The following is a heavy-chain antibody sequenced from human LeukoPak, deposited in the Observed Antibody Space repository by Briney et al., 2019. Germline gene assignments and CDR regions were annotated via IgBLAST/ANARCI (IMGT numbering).Heavy chain of an antibody. D-gene: IGHD3-3*01. CDR2: IWYDGSNK. CDR3: ARDKLKGRFFDY. CDR1: GFTFSSYG. Sequence: GGSLRLSCAASGFTFSSYGMHWVRQAPGKGLGWVAVIWYDGSNKYYADSVKGRFTISRDNSKNTLYLQMNSLRAEDTAVYYCARDKLKGRFFDYWGQGTLVTVSP. V-gene: IGHV3-33*01. J-gene: IGHJ4*02.